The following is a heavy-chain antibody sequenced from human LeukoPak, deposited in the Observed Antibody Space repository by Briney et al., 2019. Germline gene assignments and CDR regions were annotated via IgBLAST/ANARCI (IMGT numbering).Heavy chain of an antibody. D-gene: IGHD3-3*01. CDR3: AKNRPKDFWSGYLDY. Sequence: LPGGSLRLSCAASGFTFSSYSMHWVRQAPGKGLEWVAVIWYDGSNKYYADSVKGRFTISRDNPKNTLYLQMNSLRAEDTAVYYCAKNRPKDFWSGYLDYWGQGTLVTVSS. CDR2: IWYDGSNK. V-gene: IGHV3-33*06. J-gene: IGHJ4*02. CDR1: GFTFSSYS.